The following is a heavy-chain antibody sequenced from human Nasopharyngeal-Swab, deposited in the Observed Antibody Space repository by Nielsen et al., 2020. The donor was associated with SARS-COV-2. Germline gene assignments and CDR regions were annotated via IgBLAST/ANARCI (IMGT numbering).Heavy chain of an antibody. CDR1: CFIFSASA. CDR2: IGDKEHNYAT. V-gene: IGHV3-73*01. CDR3: TTDFYFDS. J-gene: IGHJ4*02. Sequence: GESLKISCAASCFIFSASAIHWVRQASGNGLEWVVRIGDKEHNYATTYGASVQGRFTITRDDSKNTACLQMDNLKTEDTALYYCTTDFYFDSCGQGTLVTVSS.